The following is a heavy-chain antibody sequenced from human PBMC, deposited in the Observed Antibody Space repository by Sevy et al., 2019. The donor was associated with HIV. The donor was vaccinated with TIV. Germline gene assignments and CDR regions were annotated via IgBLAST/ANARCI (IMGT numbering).Heavy chain of an antibody. CDR1: GFTFSSYW. Sequence: GESLKISCAASGFTFSSYWMSWVRQAPGKGLEWVANIKQDGSEKYYVDSVKGRFTISRDNAKNSLYLQMNSLRAEDTAVYYCARGLDYGVAFDIWGQGTMVTVSS. CDR3: ARGLDYGVAFDI. V-gene: IGHV3-7*01. CDR2: IKQDGSEK. J-gene: IGHJ3*02. D-gene: IGHD4-17*01.